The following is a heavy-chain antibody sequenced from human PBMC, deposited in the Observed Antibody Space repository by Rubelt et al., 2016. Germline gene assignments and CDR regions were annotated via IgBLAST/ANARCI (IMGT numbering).Heavy chain of an antibody. CDR1: GYSISSGYY. CDR3: ARGTGRVGATLDY. CDR2: IYHSGGT. J-gene: IGHJ4*02. Sequence: QVQLQESGPGLVKPSETLSLTCTVSGYSISSGYYWGWIRQTPGKGLEWIGRIYHSGGTYYNPSLKSRVTRSVDTSKNQFAQKLSSVTAADTAVYYCARGTGRVGATLDYWGQGTLVTVSS. D-gene: IGHD1-26*01. V-gene: IGHV4-38-2*02.